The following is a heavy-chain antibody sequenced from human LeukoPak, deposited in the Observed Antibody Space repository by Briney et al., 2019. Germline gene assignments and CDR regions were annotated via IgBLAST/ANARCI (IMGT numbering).Heavy chain of an antibody. Sequence: GGSLRLSCAASGFTFSDYYMSWIRQAPGKGLEWVSYISFSGSTIYYADSVKGRFTISRDNAKNSLYLQMNSLRAEDTAVYYCATSRGSWPDYFDYWGQGTLVTVSS. D-gene: IGHD6-13*01. V-gene: IGHV3-11*04. CDR3: ATSRGSWPDYFDY. CDR1: GFTFSDYY. CDR2: ISFSGSTI. J-gene: IGHJ4*02.